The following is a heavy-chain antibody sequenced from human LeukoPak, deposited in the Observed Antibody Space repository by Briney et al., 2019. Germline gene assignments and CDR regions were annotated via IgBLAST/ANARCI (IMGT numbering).Heavy chain of an antibody. CDR3: AKTFGVWFGELSG. J-gene: IGHJ4*02. D-gene: IGHD3-10*01. V-gene: IGHV3-23*01. CDR1: GFTFSSYW. Sequence: GGFLRLSCAASGFTFSSYWMSWVRQAPGKGLEWVSASGGSTYYADSVKGRFTISRDNSKNTLYLQMNSLRAEDTAVYYCAKTFGVWFGELSGWGQGTLVTVSS. CDR2: SGGST.